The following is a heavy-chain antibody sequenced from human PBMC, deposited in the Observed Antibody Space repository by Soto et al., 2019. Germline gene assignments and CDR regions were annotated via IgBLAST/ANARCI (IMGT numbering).Heavy chain of an antibody. J-gene: IGHJ4*02. CDR1: GGSISSGGYS. CDR3: AGLRGYFFDY. CDR2: IYHSGST. D-gene: IGHD1-1*01. V-gene: IGHV4-30-2*01. Sequence: LSLTCAVSGGSISSGGYSWSWIRQPPGKGLEWIGYIYHSGSTYYNPSLKSRVTISVDRSKNQFSLKLSSVTAADTAVYYCAGLRGYFFDYWGQGTLVTVSS.